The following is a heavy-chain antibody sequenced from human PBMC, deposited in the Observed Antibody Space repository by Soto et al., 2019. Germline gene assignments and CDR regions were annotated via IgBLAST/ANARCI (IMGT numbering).Heavy chain of an antibody. Sequence: SETLFLTFAVHGGSLSGYYWRWIPQPPVQGLEWSGEINHSGSTNYNPSLKSRVTISVDTSKNQSSLNLSSVTAADTAVYYCARGPSITIFGVVIIPAWFDPWGQGTLVTVSS. CDR2: INHSGST. J-gene: IGHJ5*02. D-gene: IGHD3-3*01. CDR1: GGSLSGYY. CDR3: ARGPSITIFGVVIIPAWFDP. V-gene: IGHV4-34*01.